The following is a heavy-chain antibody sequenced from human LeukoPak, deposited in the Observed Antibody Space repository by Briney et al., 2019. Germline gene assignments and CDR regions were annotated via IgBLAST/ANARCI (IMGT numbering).Heavy chain of an antibody. Sequence: TGGSLRLSCAASGFTFSSHGMHWVRQAPGKGLEWVAFIQNDGKNKKYADSVKGRLTISRDNAKNSLYLQMNSLRAEDTAVYYCARDPSFAVAGTPWGQGTLVTVSS. D-gene: IGHD6-19*01. J-gene: IGHJ5*02. CDR2: IQNDGKNK. CDR3: ARDPSFAVAGTP. CDR1: GFTFSSHG. V-gene: IGHV3-30*02.